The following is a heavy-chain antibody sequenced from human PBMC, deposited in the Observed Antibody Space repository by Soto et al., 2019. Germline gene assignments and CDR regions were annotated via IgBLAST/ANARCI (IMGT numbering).Heavy chain of an antibody. Sequence: LRHSCAASGFTFSTSAKSGVRQAPGTGLELRSAASANAQGIYYADSGRGRFTISRDTSKSTGFLHMDSLSAEDTAVEYCAKGRHCPRDYFHYCGQGTLVTVSS. V-gene: IGHV3-23*01. CDR3: AKGRHCPRDYFHY. J-gene: IGHJ4*02. CDR2: ASANAQGI. CDR1: GFTFSTSA.